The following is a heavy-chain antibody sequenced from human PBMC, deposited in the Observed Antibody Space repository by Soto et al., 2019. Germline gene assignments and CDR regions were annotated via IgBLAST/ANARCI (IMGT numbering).Heavy chain of an antibody. CDR3: AKDQRWLPRGPLDY. D-gene: IGHD4-17*01. CDR2: ISGSGGST. J-gene: IGHJ4*02. V-gene: IGHV3-23*01. Sequence: GGSLRLSCAASGFTFSSYAMSWVRQAPGKGLEWVSAISGSGGSTYYADSVKGRFTISRDNSKNTLYLQMNSLRAEDTAVYYCAKDQRWLPRGPLDYWGQGTLVTVSS. CDR1: GFTFSSYA.